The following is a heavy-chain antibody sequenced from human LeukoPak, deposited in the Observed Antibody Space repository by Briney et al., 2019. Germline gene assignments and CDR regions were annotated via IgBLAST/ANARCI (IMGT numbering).Heavy chain of an antibody. V-gene: IGHV4-34*01. CDR1: GGSFSGYY. CDR3: ARAAGEDTAWHGGSDY. Sequence: KPSETLSLTCAVYGGSFSGYYWSWIRQPPGKGLEWIGEINHSGSTNYNPSLKSRVTISVDTSKNQFSLKLSSVTAADTAVYYCARAAGEDTAWHGGSDYWGQGTLVTVSS. CDR2: INHSGST. D-gene: IGHD5-18*01. J-gene: IGHJ4*02.